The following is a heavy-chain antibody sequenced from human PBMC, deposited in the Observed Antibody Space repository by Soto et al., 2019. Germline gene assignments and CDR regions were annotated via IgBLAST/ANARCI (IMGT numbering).Heavy chain of an antibody. V-gene: IGHV4-39*01. CDR2: INYSGSS. D-gene: IGHD3-16*01. J-gene: IGHJ4*02. CDR1: GGSITSRGYQ. CDR3: ARMHYDGYEHFDY. Sequence: PSETLSLTCTVSGGSITSRGYQWGWIRQPPGKGLEWIGNINYSGSSYYNPTLKSRVTISVDTSKNQFSLKLSSVTAADTAVYYCARMHYDGYEHFDYWGQGALVTVSS.